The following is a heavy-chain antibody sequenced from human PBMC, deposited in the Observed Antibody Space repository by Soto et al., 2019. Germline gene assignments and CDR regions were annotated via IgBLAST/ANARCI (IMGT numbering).Heavy chain of an antibody. CDR1: GGSIISGGYS. CDR2: IYHSAST. D-gene: IGHD3-22*01. CDR3: ARLGGYYQAFDQ. J-gene: IGHJ4*02. V-gene: IGHV4-30-2*01. Sequence: TSETLCLTCAVAGGSIISGGYSCSWIRQPPGKGLELIGYIYHSASTYYNPSLKSRVTISVDTSKNQFSLKLDSVTAADTAVYYCARLGGYYQAFDQWGQGSLVTVSS.